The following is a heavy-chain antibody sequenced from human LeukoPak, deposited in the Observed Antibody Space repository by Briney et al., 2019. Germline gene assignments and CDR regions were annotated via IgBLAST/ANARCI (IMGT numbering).Heavy chain of an antibody. J-gene: IGHJ4*02. D-gene: IGHD1-26*01. CDR2: ISGSGANT. Sequence: GGSLRLSCAASGFTFSSYAMSWVRQAPGKGLEWVSAISGSGANTYYTDSVKGRFTISRDNSNNALYLQMNSLRAEDTAVYYCTSGTIVGARGADNWGQGTLVTVSS. CDR3: TSGTIVGARGADN. V-gene: IGHV3-23*01. CDR1: GFTFSSYA.